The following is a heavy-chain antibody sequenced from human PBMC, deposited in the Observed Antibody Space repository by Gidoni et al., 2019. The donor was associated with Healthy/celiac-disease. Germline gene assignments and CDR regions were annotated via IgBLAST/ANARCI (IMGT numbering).Heavy chain of an antibody. CDR3: AKEDLDY. J-gene: IGHJ4*02. CDR1: GFTFDDYA. Sequence: VPLVGSGGGLVQPGRSLRLSCAASGFTFDDYARPWVRQAPGKGRGWVSGISWNSGSIGYAESVKGRFTISRDNAKNSLYLQMNSRRAEDTALYYCAKEDLDYWGQGTLVTVSS. CDR2: ISWNSGSI. V-gene: IGHV3-9*01.